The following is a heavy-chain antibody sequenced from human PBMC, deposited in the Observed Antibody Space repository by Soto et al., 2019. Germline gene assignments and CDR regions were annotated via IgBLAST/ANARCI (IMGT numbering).Heavy chain of an antibody. CDR2: ISSSGSTI. Sequence: EVQLMESGGGLVQPGGSLRLSCAASGFTFSSYEVNWVRQAPGKGLEWVSYISSSGSTISYADSVKGRFTISRDNAKNSLYLQMNNLRAEDTAVYYCARGGCSGGSCYEITLTPFYYYYGLDVWGHGTTVTVSS. CDR1: GFTFSSYE. J-gene: IGHJ6*02. V-gene: IGHV3-48*03. D-gene: IGHD2-15*01. CDR3: ARGGCSGGSCYEITLTPFYYYYGLDV.